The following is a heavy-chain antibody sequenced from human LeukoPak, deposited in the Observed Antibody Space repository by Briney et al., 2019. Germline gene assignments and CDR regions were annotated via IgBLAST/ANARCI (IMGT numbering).Heavy chain of an antibody. D-gene: IGHD6-13*01. CDR2: ISWNSGSI. CDR3: AKDLGSSSCSSPDYEY. J-gene: IGHJ4*03. CDR1: GFTHRDYY. Sequence: GGSLRLSCAVSGFTHRDYYIQGGPQAPGKGLEWVSGISWNSGSIGYADSVKGRFTISRDNAKNSLDLQMNSLRAEDMALYYCAKDLGSSSCSSPDYEYWGHVILVS. V-gene: IGHV3-9*03.